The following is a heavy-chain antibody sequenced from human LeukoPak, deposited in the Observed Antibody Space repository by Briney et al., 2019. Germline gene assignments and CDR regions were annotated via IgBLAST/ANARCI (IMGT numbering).Heavy chain of an antibody. Sequence: SVKVSCKASGGTFSSYAISWVRQAPGQGLEWMGGIIPIFGTANYAQKFQGRVTITADKSTSTAYMELSSLRSEDTAVYYCARANDYSTPDFDYWGQGTLVTVSS. D-gene: IGHD4-11*01. J-gene: IGHJ4*02. CDR3: ARANDYSTPDFDY. V-gene: IGHV1-69*06. CDR2: IIPIFGTA. CDR1: GGTFSSYA.